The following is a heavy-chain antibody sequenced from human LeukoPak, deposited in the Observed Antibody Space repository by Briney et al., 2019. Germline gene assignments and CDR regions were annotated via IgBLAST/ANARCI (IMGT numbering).Heavy chain of an antibody. V-gene: IGHV4-34*01. J-gene: IGHJ4*02. CDR2: INHSGST. Sequence: SETLSLTCTVSGGSISSYYWSWIRQPPGKGLEWIGEINHSGSTNYNPSLKSRVTISVDTSKNQFSLKLSSVTAADTAVYYCARGLLAAAGNFDYWGQGTLVTVSS. CDR3: ARGLLAAAGNFDY. CDR1: GGSISSYY. D-gene: IGHD6-13*01.